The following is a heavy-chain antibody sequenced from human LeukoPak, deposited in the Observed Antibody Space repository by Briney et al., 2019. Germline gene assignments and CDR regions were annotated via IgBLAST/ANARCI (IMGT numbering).Heavy chain of an antibody. V-gene: IGHV3-30*18. CDR1: GFTFSSYG. D-gene: IGHD2-2*01. Sequence: GGSLRLSCAASGFTFSSYGMHWVRQAPGKGLEWVAVISYDGSNKYYADSVKGRFTISRDNSKNTLYLQMNSLRAEDTAVYYCAKDPFPYCSSTSCYGGRWFDPWGQGTLVTVSS. CDR3: AKDPFPYCSSTSCYGGRWFDP. J-gene: IGHJ5*02. CDR2: ISYDGSNK.